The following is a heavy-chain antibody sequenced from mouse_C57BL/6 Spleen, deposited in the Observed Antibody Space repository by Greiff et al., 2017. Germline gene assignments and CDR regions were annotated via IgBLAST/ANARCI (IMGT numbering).Heavy chain of an antibody. CDR3: ARDQDYGQRYFDV. D-gene: IGHD1-2*01. CDR1: GFTFSSYA. Sequence: EVHLVESGGGLVKPGGSLKLSCAASGFTFSSYAMSWVRQTPEKRLEWVATISDGGSYTYYPDNVKGRFTISRDNAKNNLYLQMSHLKSEDTAMYYCARDQDYGQRYFDVWGTGTTVTVSS. J-gene: IGHJ1*03. V-gene: IGHV5-4*01. CDR2: ISDGGSYT.